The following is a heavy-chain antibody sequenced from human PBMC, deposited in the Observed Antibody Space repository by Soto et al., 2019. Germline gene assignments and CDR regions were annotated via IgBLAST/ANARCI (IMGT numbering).Heavy chain of an antibody. CDR2: IYYSVT. D-gene: IGHD5-12*01. J-gene: IGHJ6*02. CDR1: GGSISSYY. V-gene: IGHV4-59*01. Sequence: SETLSLTCPVSGGSISSYYWSWIRQPPGKGLEWIAYIYYSVTSYNPSLKSRVSISLDTSKNQFSLKLSSVTAADTAVYYCARTYSGYDSRKYYYYYGMDVWGQGTTVTVSS. CDR3: ARTYSGYDSRKYYYYYGMDV.